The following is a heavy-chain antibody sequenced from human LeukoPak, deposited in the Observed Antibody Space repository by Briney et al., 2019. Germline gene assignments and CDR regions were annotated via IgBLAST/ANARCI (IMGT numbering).Heavy chain of an antibody. J-gene: IGHJ4*02. CDR2: ITYNSGTI. CDR1: GFTFRSYA. V-gene: IGHV3-48*04. CDR3: ARGLGHDY. Sequence: GGSLRLSCAASGFTFRSYAMQWVRQAPGKGLEWVSYITYNSGTIFYADSVKGRFTISRDNAKNSLYLQMNSLRAEDTAVYYCARGLGHDYWGQGTLVTVSS. D-gene: IGHD3-9*01.